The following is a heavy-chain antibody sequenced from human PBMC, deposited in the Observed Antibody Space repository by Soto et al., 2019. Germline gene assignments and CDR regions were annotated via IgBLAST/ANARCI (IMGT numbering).Heavy chain of an antibody. CDR2: ITGSGGYT. V-gene: IGHV3-23*01. Sequence: EVQLLESGGGLVQPGGSLRLSCVASGFTFSIYNMNWVRQAPGKGLEWVSVITGSGGYTNYADSVKGRFTISRDNSKNTLYLQMNSLRAEDTAVYFCARRITSSFDYWGQGTLVTVSS. D-gene: IGHD1-20*01. J-gene: IGHJ4*02. CDR3: ARRITSSFDY. CDR1: GFTFSIYN.